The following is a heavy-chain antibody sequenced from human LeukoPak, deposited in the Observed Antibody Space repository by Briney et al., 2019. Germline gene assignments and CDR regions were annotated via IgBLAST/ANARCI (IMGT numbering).Heavy chain of an antibody. CDR2: ISGSGGST. Sequence: GGSLRLSCAASGFTFSSYAMSWVRQAPGKGLEWVSVISGSGGSTYYADSVKGRFTISRDNSKNTLYLQMNSLRAEDTAVYYCARIVGATDQYFDYWGQGTLVTVSS. V-gene: IGHV3-23*01. D-gene: IGHD1-26*01. CDR1: GFTFSSYA. J-gene: IGHJ4*02. CDR3: ARIVGATDQYFDY.